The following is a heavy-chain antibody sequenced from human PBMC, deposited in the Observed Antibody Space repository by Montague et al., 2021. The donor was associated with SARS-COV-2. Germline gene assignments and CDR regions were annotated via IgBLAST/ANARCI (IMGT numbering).Heavy chain of an antibody. CDR1: GGSITRNYY. CDR3: ARPLVRGVPKAFDI. CDR2: IYYSGTT. J-gene: IGHJ3*02. Sequence: SETLSLTCTVSGGSITRNYYWGWIRQPPGKGLEWFGNIYYSGTTFINPSLEGRVTISVDASKNQFSLNLTSVTAADTAVYYCARPLVRGVPKAFDIWGQGALVIVSS. V-gene: IGHV4-39*01. D-gene: IGHD3-10*01.